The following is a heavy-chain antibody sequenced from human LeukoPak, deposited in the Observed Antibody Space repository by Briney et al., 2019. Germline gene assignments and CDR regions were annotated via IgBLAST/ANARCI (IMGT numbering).Heavy chain of an antibody. V-gene: IGHV4-59*01. CDR1: GGSISSYY. Sequence: SETLSLTCTVSGGSISSYYWSWIRQPPGKGLEWIGYIYYSGSTNYNPSLKSRVTISVDTSKNQFSLNLRSVTAADTAVYYCARGSASGYDYHAFDIWGQGTMVTVSS. CDR2: IYYSGST. D-gene: IGHD5-12*01. CDR3: ARGSASGYDYHAFDI. J-gene: IGHJ3*02.